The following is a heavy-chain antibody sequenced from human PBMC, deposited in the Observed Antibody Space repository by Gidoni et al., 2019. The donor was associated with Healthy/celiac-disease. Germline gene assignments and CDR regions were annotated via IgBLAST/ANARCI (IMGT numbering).Heavy chain of an antibody. J-gene: IGHJ3*02. V-gene: IGHV4-39*01. CDR2: IYYSGST. CDR3: ARRCRRDAFDI. Sequence: QLQLQESGPGLVKPSETLSLTCTVSGGSISCSSYYWGWIRQPPGKGLEWIGSIYYSGSTYYNPAIKSRVTITVDTSKNQFSLKLRSVTAADTAVYYSARRCRRDAFDIWGQGTMVTVSS. CDR1: GGSISCSSYY.